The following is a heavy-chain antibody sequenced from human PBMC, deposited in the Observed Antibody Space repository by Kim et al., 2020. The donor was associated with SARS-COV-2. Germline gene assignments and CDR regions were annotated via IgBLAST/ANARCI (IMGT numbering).Heavy chain of an antibody. CDR1: GFTFDTYA. CDR3: AKMVVMDGYNYYYYYGMDV. D-gene: IGHD3-22*01. J-gene: IGHJ6*02. Sequence: WGSLRLSCVASGFTFDTYAMRWVRQAPGKGLEWVSVITGNGINKFFADSVRGRFTISRDNSKNTLFLQMNSLRDEDTALYYCAKMVVMDGYNYYYYYGMDVWGQGTTVTVSS. CDR2: ITGNGINK. V-gene: IGHV3-23*01.